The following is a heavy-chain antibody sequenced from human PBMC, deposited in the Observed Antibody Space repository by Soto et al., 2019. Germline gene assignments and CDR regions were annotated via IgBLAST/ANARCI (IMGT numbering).Heavy chain of an antibody. D-gene: IGHD4-17*01. V-gene: IGHV3-23*01. CDR3: AKDYGDYVPAAYYFDY. Sequence: GGSLRLSSAASGFKFSSYAMSWVRQAPGKGLEWVSAISGSGGSTYYADSVKGRFTISRDNSKNTLYLQMNSLRAEDTAVYYCAKDYGDYVPAAYYFDYWGQGTLVTVSS. CDR1: GFKFSSYA. J-gene: IGHJ4*02. CDR2: ISGSGGST.